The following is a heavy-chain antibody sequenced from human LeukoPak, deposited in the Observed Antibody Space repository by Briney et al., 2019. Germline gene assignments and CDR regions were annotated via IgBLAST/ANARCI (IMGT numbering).Heavy chain of an antibody. CDR3: AKDRYGSSFVDY. CDR1: GFTFSSYA. CDR2: ISSDGSDK. D-gene: IGHD6-13*01. Sequence: GGSLRLSCVVSGFTFSSYAMHWVRQAPGKGLEWVAVISSDGSDKYYADSVRGRFTISRDNSKTTLYLQMNSLRAEDTAVYHCAKDRYGSSFVDYWGQGTLVTVSS. V-gene: IGHV3-30-3*01. J-gene: IGHJ4*02.